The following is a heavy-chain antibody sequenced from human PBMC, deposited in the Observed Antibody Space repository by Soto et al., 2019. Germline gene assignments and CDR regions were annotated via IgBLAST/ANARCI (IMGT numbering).Heavy chain of an antibody. CDR3: SRDTYYYGSGSYSP. Sequence: EVQLVESGGGLVKPGGSLRLSCAASGFTFSSYSMNWVRQAPGKGLEWVSTISSRSSYIYYADSVKGRFTISRDTAKNSVYLQMNSLRAEDTAVYYCSRDTYYYGSGSYSPWGQGTLVTVSS. V-gene: IGHV3-21*01. D-gene: IGHD3-10*01. J-gene: IGHJ5*02. CDR1: GFTFSSYS. CDR2: ISSRSSYI.